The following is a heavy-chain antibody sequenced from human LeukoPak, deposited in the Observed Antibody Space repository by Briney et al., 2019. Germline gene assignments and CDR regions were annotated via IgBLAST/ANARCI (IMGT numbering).Heavy chain of an antibody. V-gene: IGHV3-21*01. CDR3: ARRSPNYYFDY. J-gene: IGHJ4*02. CDR1: GFTFSNYN. CDR2: ISSSNNYI. Sequence: GGSLRLSCAASGFTFSNYNMNWVRQAPGKGLEWVSSISSSNNYIYYADSVKGRFTISRDNAKDSLYLQMNSLRAEDTAVYYCARRSPNYYFDYWGQGTPVTVSS.